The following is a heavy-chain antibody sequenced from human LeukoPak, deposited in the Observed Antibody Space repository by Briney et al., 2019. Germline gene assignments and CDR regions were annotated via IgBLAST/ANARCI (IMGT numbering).Heavy chain of an antibody. Sequence: PGGSLRLSCAASGFTFSDYYMSWIRQAPGKGLEWVSYISSSGSTIYYADSVKGRFTISRDNAKNSLYLQMNNLRAEDTAVYYCASALCGSSTSCSQGWFDPWGQGTLVTVSS. J-gene: IGHJ5*02. D-gene: IGHD2-2*01. CDR1: GFTFSDYY. CDR3: ASALCGSSTSCSQGWFDP. CDR2: ISSSGSTI. V-gene: IGHV3-11*04.